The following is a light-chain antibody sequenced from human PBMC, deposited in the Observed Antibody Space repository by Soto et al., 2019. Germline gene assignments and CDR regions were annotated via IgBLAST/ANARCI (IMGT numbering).Light chain of an antibody. CDR1: SSNIGNNY. J-gene: IGLJ7*01. V-gene: IGLV1-51*01. CDR3: GTWDSSLTAAV. CDR2: DNY. Sequence: QSVLTQPPSVSVAPGQKVTISCFGSSSNIGNNYVSWYQQLPGTAPKLLIYDNYKRPSGIPDRFSGSKSGTSATLGITGLQTGDEAGYYCGTWDSSLTAAVFGGGTQLTVL.